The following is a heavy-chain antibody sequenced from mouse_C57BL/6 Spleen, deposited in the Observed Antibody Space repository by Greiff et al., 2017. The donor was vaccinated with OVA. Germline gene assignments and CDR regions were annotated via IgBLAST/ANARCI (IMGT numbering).Heavy chain of an antibody. CDR1: GYAFSSYW. CDR2: IYPGDGDT. CDR3: AREGYDYYFDD. Sequence: VKLQESGAELVKPGASVKISCKASGYAFSSYWMNWVKQRPGKGLEWIGQIYPGDGDTNYNGKFKGKATLTADKSSSTAYMQLSSLTSEDSAVYFCAREGYDYYFDDWGQGTTLTVSS. J-gene: IGHJ2*01. V-gene: IGHV1-80*01. D-gene: IGHD2-4*01.